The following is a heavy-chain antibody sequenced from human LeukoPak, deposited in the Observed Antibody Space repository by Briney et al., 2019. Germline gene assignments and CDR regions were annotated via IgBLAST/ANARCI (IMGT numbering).Heavy chain of an antibody. CDR3: ARDSRAYYYYYMDV. V-gene: IGHV3-21*01. CDR1: GFTFSSYS. J-gene: IGHJ6*03. Sequence: GGSLRLSCPASGFTFSSYSMNWVRQAPGKGLEWVSSISSSSSYIYYADSVKGRFTISRDNAKNSLYLQMNSLRAEDTAVYYCARDSRAYYYYYMDVWGKGPRSPS. CDR2: ISSSSSYI.